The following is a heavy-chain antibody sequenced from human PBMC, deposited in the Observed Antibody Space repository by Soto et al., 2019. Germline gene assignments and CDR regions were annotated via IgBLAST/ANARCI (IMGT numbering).Heavy chain of an antibody. Sequence: SETLSLTCVVSGVSLSDYFWSWIRQPPGMALEWIGEINHLGSINYNPSLKSRVTMSVDTSKNQFSLTLNSVTAADTATYYCARGGISHWAYFYYMDVWDRGITVTVSS. V-gene: IGHV4-34*01. CDR1: GVSLSDYF. CDR3: ARGGISHWAYFYYMDV. D-gene: IGHD2-21*01. J-gene: IGHJ6*03. CDR2: INHLGSI.